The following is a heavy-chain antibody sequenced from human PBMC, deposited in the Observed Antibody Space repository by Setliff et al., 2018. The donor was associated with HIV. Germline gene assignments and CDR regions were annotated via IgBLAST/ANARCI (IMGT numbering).Heavy chain of an antibody. CDR2: IYYSGST. CDR3: ARDFIGSGWYGNYYYGMDA. D-gene: IGHD6-19*01. J-gene: IGHJ6*02. Sequence: PSETLSLTCTVSGGSISSYYWSWIRQPAGKGLEWIGRIYYSGSTNYNPSLKSRVTISVDTSKNQFSLKLSSVTAADTAVYYCARDFIGSGWYGNYYYGMDAWGQGTTVTV. CDR1: GGSISSYY. V-gene: IGHV4-4*07.